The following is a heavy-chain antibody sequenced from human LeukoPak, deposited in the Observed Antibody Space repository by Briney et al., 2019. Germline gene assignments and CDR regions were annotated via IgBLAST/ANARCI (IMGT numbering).Heavy chain of an antibody. J-gene: IGHJ5*02. V-gene: IGHV4-59*08. CDR2: IYYSGST. CDR3: ARGITMVRGYGSWFDP. D-gene: IGHD3-10*01. Sequence: TXXVSGXSIXXXXWTWXXXXXXXXXXXXXDIYYSGSTNYNPSLKSRVTISVDTSNNQFSLKLSSVTAADTAVYYCARGITMVRGYGSWFDPWGQGTLVTVSS. CDR1: GXSIXXXX.